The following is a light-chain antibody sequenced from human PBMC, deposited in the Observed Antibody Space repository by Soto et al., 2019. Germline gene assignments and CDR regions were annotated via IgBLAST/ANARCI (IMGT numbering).Light chain of an antibody. CDR2: EVR. Sequence: QSALTQPASVSGSLGQSITISCTGTSSDVGEYNYVSWYQQHPGKAPKLMIYEVRNRPSGVSNRFSGSKSGNTASLTISGLQPEDEADYYCSSYTSTRTLYVFGTGTKVTVL. CDR3: SSYTSTRTLYV. CDR1: SSDVGEYNY. V-gene: IGLV2-14*01. J-gene: IGLJ1*01.